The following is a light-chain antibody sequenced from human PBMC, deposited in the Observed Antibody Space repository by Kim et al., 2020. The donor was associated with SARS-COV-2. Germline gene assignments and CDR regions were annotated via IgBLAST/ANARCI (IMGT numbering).Light chain of an antibody. CDR3: QAWDSSIVV. Sequence: VSPGQTASITCSGDKLGDKYACWYQQKPGQSPVLVIYQDSKRPSGIPERFSGSNSGNTATLTISGTQAMDEADYYCQAWDSSIVVFGGGTKPTVL. V-gene: IGLV3-1*01. CDR1: KLGDKY. CDR2: QDS. J-gene: IGLJ2*01.